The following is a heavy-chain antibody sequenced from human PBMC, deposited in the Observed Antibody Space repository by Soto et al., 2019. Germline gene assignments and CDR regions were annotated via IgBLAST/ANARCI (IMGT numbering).Heavy chain of an antibody. J-gene: IGHJ6*03. Sequence: QVQLQESGPGLVKPSETLSLTCTVSGGSISSYYWSWIRQPPGKGLEWMGYIYYSGSPNYNPSLKSRVTISVDTSKNQFSLKLSSVTAADTAVYYCARHIGNYDFWSGYYTADYYYYMDVWGKGTTVTVSS. CDR2: IYYSGSP. D-gene: IGHD3-3*01. CDR1: GGSISSYY. V-gene: IGHV4-59*08. CDR3: ARHIGNYDFWSGYYTADYYYYMDV.